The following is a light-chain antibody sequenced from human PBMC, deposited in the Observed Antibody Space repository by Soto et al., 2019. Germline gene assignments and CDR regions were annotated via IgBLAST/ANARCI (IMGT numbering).Light chain of an antibody. V-gene: IGLV2-14*03. CDR1: SSDVGGYNY. J-gene: IGLJ1*01. Sequence: QSALTQPASVSGSPGQSITISCTGTSSDVGGYNYVSWYQHHPGKAPKLMIYDVSDRPSGVSNRFSGSKSGNTASLTISGLQAEDEAEYYCSSYTSSSSYVFGTGTQVTVL. CDR2: DVS. CDR3: SSYTSSSSYV.